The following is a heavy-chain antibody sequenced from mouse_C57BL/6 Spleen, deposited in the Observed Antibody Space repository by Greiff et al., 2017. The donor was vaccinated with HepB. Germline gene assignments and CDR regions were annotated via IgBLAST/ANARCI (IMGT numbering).Heavy chain of an antibody. CDR1: GFTFSDYY. J-gene: IGHJ1*03. D-gene: IGHD2-4*01. V-gene: IGHV5-12*01. Sequence: DVQLVESGGGLVQPGGSLKLSCAASGFTFSDYYMYWVRQTPEKRLEWVAYISNGGGSTYYPDTVKGRFTISRDNAKNTLYLQMSRLKSEDTAMYYCARRGDYDRYFDVWGTGTTVTVSS. CDR2: ISNGGGST. CDR3: ARRGDYDRYFDV.